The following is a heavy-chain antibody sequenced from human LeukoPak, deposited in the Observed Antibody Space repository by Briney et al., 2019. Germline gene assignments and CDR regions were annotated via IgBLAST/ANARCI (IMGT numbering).Heavy chain of an antibody. J-gene: IGHJ1*01. CDR3: AGYDLVVYSSSWYQGYFQH. CDR2: INPSGGST. CDR1: GYTFTSYY. D-gene: IGHD6-13*01. Sequence: ASVKVSFKASGYTFTSYYMHWVRQAPGQGLEWMGIINPSGGSTSYAQKFQGRVTMTRDTSTSTVYMELSSLRSEDTAVYYCAGYDLVVYSSSWYQGYFQHWGEGTLVTVSS. V-gene: IGHV1-46*01.